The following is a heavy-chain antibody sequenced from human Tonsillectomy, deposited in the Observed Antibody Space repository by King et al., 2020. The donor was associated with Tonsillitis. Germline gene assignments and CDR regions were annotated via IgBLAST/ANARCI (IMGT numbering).Heavy chain of an antibody. V-gene: IGHV4-4*07. CDR3: ARDRIAPSYYYYGMDV. J-gene: IGHJ6*02. CDR2: IYSSGRT. Sequence: QLQESGPGLVKPSETLSLTCTVSGGSISSYYWSWIRQPAGKGLEWIGRIYSSGRTNYNPSLKSRVTMSVDTSKNQFSLKLSAVTAPDTALYYCARDRIAPSYYYYGMDVWGQGTIVTVSS. D-gene: IGHD6-13*01. CDR1: GGSISSYY.